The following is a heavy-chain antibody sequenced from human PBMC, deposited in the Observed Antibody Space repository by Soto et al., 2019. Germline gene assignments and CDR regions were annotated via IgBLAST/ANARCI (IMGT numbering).Heavy chain of an antibody. D-gene: IGHD6-13*01. CDR3: ARWGSSWYYFDY. J-gene: IGHJ4*02. CDR2: IYYSGST. V-gene: IGHV4-39*01. CDR1: GGSISSSSYY. Sequence: PSETLSLTCTVSGGSISSSSYYWGWIRQPPGKGLEWIGSIYYSGSTYYNPSLKSRVTISVDTSKNQFSLKLSSVTAADTAVYYCARWGSSWYYFDYWGQGTLVTVSS.